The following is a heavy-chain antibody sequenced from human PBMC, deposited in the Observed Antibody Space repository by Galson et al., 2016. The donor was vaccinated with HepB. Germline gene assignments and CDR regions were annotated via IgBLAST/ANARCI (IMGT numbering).Heavy chain of an antibody. J-gene: IGHJ4*02. D-gene: IGHD6-19*01. CDR1: GYSFTNYW. CDR3: ARFSGSGWGSFDY. Sequence: QSGAEVKKPGESLKISCKGSGYSFTNYWIGWVRQMPGKGLEWMGMIHPDDSDTKYSPSFQGQVTMPADKSISTAYLQWSSRKASDTAMYYCARFSGSGWGSFDYWGQGTLVTVSS. CDR2: IHPDDSDT. V-gene: IGHV5-51*01.